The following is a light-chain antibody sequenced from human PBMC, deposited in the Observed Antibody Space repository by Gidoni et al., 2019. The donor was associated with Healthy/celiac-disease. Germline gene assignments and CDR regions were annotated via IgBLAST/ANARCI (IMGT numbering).Light chain of an antibody. J-gene: IGLJ1*01. CDR3: SSYTSSSTLAYV. CDR2: EVS. V-gene: IGLV2-14*01. Sequence: QSALTQPASVSGSPGQSTTISSTGTSSDVGGYHYVSWYQKHPGKAPKLMIYEVSNRPSGVSNRFSGSKSGNTASLTISGLQAEDEADYYCSSYTSSSTLAYVFGTGTKVTVL. CDR1: SSDVGGYHY.